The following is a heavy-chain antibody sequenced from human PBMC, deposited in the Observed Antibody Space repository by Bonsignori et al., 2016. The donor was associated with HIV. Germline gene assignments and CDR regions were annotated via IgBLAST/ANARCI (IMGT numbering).Heavy chain of an antibody. CDR2: MYSSGSP. CDR1: GGSVTTGSDY. D-gene: IGHD5-24*01. CDR3: ARGKLEVASFGYYSYYMDV. J-gene: IGHJ6*03. V-gene: IGHV4-61*02. Sequence: SETLSLTCTVSGGSVTTGSDYWSWIRQPAGKGLEWIGRMYSSGSPNYNPSLQSRVTISLDRSKNQFSLKLSSVTAADTAVYYCARGKLEVASFGYYSYYMDVWGKGTAVTVSS.